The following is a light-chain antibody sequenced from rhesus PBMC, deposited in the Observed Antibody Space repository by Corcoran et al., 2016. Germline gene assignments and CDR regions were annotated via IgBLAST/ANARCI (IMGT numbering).Light chain of an antibody. CDR2: EVS. V-gene: IGKV2-104*02. CDR3: MQVLEFPLT. J-gene: IGKJ4*01. Sequence: DIVLTQTPLSLPVTPGEPASISCRSSQSLLESEVGNTYLDWYLQKPGQSPQLLIYEVSIRASGVPDRFSGSGSDSDFTLKIRRVEAEDVGIYYCMQVLEFPLTVGGGTKVEIK. CDR1: QSLLESEVGNTY.